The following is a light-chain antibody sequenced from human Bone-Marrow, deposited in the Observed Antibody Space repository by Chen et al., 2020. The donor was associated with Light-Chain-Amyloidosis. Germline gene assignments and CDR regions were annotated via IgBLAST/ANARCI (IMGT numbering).Light chain of an antibody. J-gene: IGKJ1*01. CDR2: LGS. CDR3: LQSLSQWT. Sequence: EIVMTQSPLYLPVTPGEPASISCRSSQSLLHSDGYNYLDWYLQKPGQSPQLLIFLGSNRASGVPDRFSGSESGSDFTIVINPVEAEDVGVYYSLQSLSQWTFGQGTKVEIK. CDR1: QSLLHSDGYNY. V-gene: IGKV2-28*01.